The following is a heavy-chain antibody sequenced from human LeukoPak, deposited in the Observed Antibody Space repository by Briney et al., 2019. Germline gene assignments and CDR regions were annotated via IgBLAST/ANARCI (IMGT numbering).Heavy chain of an antibody. J-gene: IGHJ4*02. D-gene: IGHD2-15*01. Sequence: PGGSLRLSCAAAGFTFSSYWMHWVRQAPGKGLVWVSRIISDGSSTSYADSVKGRFTISRDNAKNTLYLQMNSLRAEDTAVYYCARGSHVPVAATPSLDYWGQGTLVTVSS. CDR2: IISDGSST. CDR3: ARGSHVPVAATPSLDY. CDR1: GFTFSSYW. V-gene: IGHV3-74*01.